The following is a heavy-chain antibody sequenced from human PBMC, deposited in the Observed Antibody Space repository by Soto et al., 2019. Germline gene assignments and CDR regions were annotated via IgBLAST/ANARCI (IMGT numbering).Heavy chain of an antibody. CDR1: XFTFSNYG. V-gene: IGHV3-30*18. Sequence: QVQLVESGGGVVQXXRSLRLSCXXXXFTFSNYGMHWVRQAPGKGLEWVAVISYHGSDKYYADSVKGRFTISRDNSKNTLYLQMDSLRAEDTAVYYCAKDHLTTTVTTVGYWGQGTLVTVSS. CDR3: AKDHLTTTVTTVGY. J-gene: IGHJ4*02. D-gene: IGHD4-17*01. CDR2: ISYHGSDK.